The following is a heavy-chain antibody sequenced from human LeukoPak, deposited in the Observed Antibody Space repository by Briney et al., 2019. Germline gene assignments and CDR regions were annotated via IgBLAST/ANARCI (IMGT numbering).Heavy chain of an antibody. CDR2: IYYSGST. CDR1: GGSISSYY. D-gene: IGHD5-24*01. CDR3: ARSKMATSDDAFDI. J-gene: IGHJ3*02. Sequence: PSETLSLTCTVSGGSISSYYWSWIRQPPGKGLEWIGYIYYSGSTNYNPSLKSRVTISVDTSKNQFSLKLSSVTAADTAVYYCARSKMATSDDAFDIWGQGTMVTVSS. V-gene: IGHV4-59*01.